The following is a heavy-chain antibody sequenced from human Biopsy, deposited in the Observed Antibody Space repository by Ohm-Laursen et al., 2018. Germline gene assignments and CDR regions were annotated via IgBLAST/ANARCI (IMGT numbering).Heavy chain of an antibody. V-gene: IGHV1-69*06. J-gene: IGHJ1*01. Sequence: SVKVSCKAPEGTFSNYGVNWVRQAPGQGLEWLGGNIPILGTGNYAQKFQDRVKVAADTSTSTATMELRSLRSDDTAVYYCATKLTGYFHHWGQGTLVIVSS. CDR2: NIPILGTG. CDR3: ATKLTGYFHH. D-gene: IGHD3-9*01. CDR1: EGTFSNYG.